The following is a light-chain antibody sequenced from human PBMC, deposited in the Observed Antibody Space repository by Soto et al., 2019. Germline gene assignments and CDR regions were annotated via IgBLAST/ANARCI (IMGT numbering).Light chain of an antibody. CDR3: SSYTTINSGV. J-gene: IGLJ3*02. CDR2: EVS. CDR1: STDVGRYNL. V-gene: IGLV2-14*01. Sequence: QSALTQPASVAGSPGQSITISCTGTSTDVGRYNLVSWYQQYPGKAPKLIIYEVSNRPSGVSNRFSGSKSGNTASMTVSGLQAEDEADYYCSSYTTINSGVFGGGTKVTVL.